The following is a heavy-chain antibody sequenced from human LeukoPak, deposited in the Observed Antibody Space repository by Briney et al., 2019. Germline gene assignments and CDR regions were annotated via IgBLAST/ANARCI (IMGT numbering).Heavy chain of an antibody. CDR2: IKSKTDGGTT. CDR3: TTTFAIAAADFDY. CDR1: GFTFSNAW. J-gene: IGHJ4*02. V-gene: IGHV3-15*01. D-gene: IGHD6-13*01. Sequence: GGSLRLSCAASGFTFSNAWMSWVRQAPGKGLEWVGRIKSKTDGGTTDYAAPVKGRFTISRDDSKNTLYLQMNSLKTEDTAVYYCTTTFAIAAADFDYWGQGTLVTVSS.